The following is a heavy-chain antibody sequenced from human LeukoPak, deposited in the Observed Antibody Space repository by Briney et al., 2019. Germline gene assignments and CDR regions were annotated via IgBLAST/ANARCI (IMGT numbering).Heavy chain of an antibody. Sequence: ASVKVSCKASGYTFTSSDINWVRQATGQGLEWMGWINPKSARTGYAKKFQDRVSMTMNTSISTAYMEVSSLRFDDTAVYYCARGRSGLAAAGTYDYWGQGTLITVSS. J-gene: IGHJ4*02. CDR2: INPKSART. D-gene: IGHD6-13*01. CDR1: GYTFTSSD. CDR3: ARGRSGLAAAGTYDY. V-gene: IGHV1-8*01.